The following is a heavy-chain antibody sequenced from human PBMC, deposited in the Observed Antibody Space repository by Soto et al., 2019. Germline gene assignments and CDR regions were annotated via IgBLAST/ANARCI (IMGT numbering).Heavy chain of an antibody. Sequence: ASVNVSCKASGYTLTELSMHWGRQAPGKGLEWMGGFDPEDGETIYAQKFQGRVTMTEDTSTDTAYMELSSLRSEDTAVYYCATLSNDFWSGPNNWFDPWGQGTLVTVSS. CDR1: GYTLTELS. J-gene: IGHJ5*02. CDR2: FDPEDGET. V-gene: IGHV1-24*01. D-gene: IGHD3-3*01. CDR3: ATLSNDFWSGPNNWFDP.